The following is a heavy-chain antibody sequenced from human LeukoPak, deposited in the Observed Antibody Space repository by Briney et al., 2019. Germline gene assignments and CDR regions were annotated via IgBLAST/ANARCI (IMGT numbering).Heavy chain of an antibody. CDR3: ARTYYYGSGSYYDSRDGFDI. V-gene: IGHV4-38-2*02. J-gene: IGHJ3*02. CDR1: GYSISSGYY. CDR2: IYQSGNT. Sequence: SETLSLTCTVSGYSISSGYYWGWIRQPPGKGLEWIGTIYQSGNTYYNPSLKSRVTISIDTSKNQFSLKLSSVTAADTAVYYCARTYYYGSGSYYDSRDGFDIWGQGTMVTVSS. D-gene: IGHD3-10*01.